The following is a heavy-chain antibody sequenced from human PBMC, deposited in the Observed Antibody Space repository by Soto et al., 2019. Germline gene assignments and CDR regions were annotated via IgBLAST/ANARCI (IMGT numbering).Heavy chain of an antibody. J-gene: IGHJ5*02. D-gene: IGHD3-16*01. Sequence: EVQLLESGGTLVQPGESLRLSCAVSGFSFSSFAMNWVRQAPGEGLEWVSSIRGTATSYADSVKGRFTISRDKSKNTVYLQINTLRGEDTAVDYCAKCAVLITTSGGWCNWFDPWGQGTLVIVSS. CDR3: AKCAVLITTSGGWCNWFDP. CDR1: GFSFSSFA. CDR2: IRGTAT. V-gene: IGHV3-23*01.